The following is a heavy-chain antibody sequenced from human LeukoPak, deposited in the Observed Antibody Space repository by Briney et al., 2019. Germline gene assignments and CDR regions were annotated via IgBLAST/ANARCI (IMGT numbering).Heavy chain of an antibody. Sequence: GGSLSPSCAASGFPFISFAMYWARQAPGKGLEWVSCISDSGGSTYYADSVKGRFTISRDNSKNTLYLQLNSLRAEDTAVYFCATKRWLREDFFDYWGQGTLVTVSS. CDR2: ISDSGGST. D-gene: IGHD5-12*01. CDR1: GFPFISFA. J-gene: IGHJ4*02. CDR3: ATKRWLREDFFDY. V-gene: IGHV3-23*01.